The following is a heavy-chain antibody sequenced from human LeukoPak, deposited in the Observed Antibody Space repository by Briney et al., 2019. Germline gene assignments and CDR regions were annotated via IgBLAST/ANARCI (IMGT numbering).Heavy chain of an antibody. Sequence: GGSLRLSCAASEFSFNTYSMNWLRQAPGKGLEWVSSISSSSSYIDYADSVKGRFTISRDNAKNSLFLEMTSLRAEDTAVYYCARGFCSGGICYRITGTFDVWGQGTMVTVSS. CDR1: EFSFNTYS. V-gene: IGHV3-21*06. D-gene: IGHD2-15*01. CDR2: ISSSSSYI. CDR3: ARGFCSGGICYRITGTFDV. J-gene: IGHJ3*01.